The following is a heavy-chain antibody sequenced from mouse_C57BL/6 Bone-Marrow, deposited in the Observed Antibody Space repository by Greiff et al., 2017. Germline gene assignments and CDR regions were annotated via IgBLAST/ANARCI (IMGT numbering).Heavy chain of an antibody. D-gene: IGHD1-1*01. CDR1: GYTFTSYW. CDR2: IDPSDSYT. CDR3: ARSLFITTVVATDAMDY. Sequence: QFQLQQPGAELVRPGTSVKLSCKASGYTFTSYWMHWVKQRPGQGLEWIGVIDPSDSYTNYNQKFKGKATLTVDTSSSTAYMQLSSLTSEDSAVYYCARSLFITTVVATDAMDYWGQGTSGTVSS. V-gene: IGHV1-59*01. J-gene: IGHJ4*01.